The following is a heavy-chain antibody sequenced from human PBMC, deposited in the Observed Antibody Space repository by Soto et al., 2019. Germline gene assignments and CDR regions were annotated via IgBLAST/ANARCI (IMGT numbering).Heavy chain of an antibody. J-gene: IGHJ5*02. CDR3: AGGGWDIVVVVAAAGDNWFDP. Sequence: PSETLSLTCAVYGGSFSGYYWSWIRQPPGKGLEWIGEINHSGSTNYNPSLKSRVTISVDTSKNQFSLKLSSVTAADTAVYYCAGGGWDIVVVVAAAGDNWFDPWGQGTLVTVSS. CDR2: INHSGST. D-gene: IGHD2-15*01. V-gene: IGHV4-34*01. CDR1: GGSFSGYY.